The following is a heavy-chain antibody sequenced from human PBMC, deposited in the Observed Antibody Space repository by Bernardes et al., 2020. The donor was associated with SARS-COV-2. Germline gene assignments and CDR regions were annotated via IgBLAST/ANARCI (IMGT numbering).Heavy chain of an antibody. CDR3: ARVRGYTHSHGMDV. V-gene: IGHV4-4*07. J-gene: IGHJ6*02. CDR2: IYTSGSP. D-gene: IGHD5-18*01. Sequence: SETLSLTCTVSGGSISSYYWSWIRQPAGKGLEWIGRIYTSGSPNYNPSLKSRVTMSVDTSKNQFSLKLSSVTAADTAVYYCARVRGYTHSHGMDVWGQGTTVTVSS. CDR1: GGSISSYY.